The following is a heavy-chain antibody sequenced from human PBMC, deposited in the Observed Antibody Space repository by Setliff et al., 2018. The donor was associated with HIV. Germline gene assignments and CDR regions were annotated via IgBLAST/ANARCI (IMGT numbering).Heavy chain of an antibody. Sequence: VASVKVSCKASGCTFTSYGISWVRQAPGQGLEWMGWISAYNGNTNYAQKLQGRVTMTTDTSTSTAYMELRSLRSDDTAVYYCARDRLSLGDAFDIWGQGTMVTVSS. J-gene: IGHJ3*02. V-gene: IGHV1-18*01. D-gene: IGHD5-12*01. CDR3: ARDRLSLGDAFDI. CDR1: GCTFTSYG. CDR2: ISAYNGNT.